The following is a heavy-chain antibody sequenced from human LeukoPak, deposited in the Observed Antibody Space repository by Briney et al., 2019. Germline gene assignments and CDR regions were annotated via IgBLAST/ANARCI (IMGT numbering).Heavy chain of an antibody. Sequence: PGGSLRLSCAASGFTFNTYTMNWVRQAPGKGLEWVSSISSSSSYIYYADSMKGRFTISRDNAKNSLYLQMNSLRAEDTAMYYCARSDFGLWGQGTLVTVSS. CDR2: ISSSSSYI. V-gene: IGHV3-21*01. CDR3: ARSDFGL. CDR1: GFTFNTYT. D-gene: IGHD4-17*01. J-gene: IGHJ4*02.